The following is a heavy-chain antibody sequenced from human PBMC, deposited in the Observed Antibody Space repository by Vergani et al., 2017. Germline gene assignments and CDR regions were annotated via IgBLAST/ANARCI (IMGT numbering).Heavy chain of an antibody. V-gene: IGHV3-33*01. CDR3: ATKPLEYSSSPGDY. D-gene: IGHD6-6*01. CDR1: GFTFSSYG. J-gene: IGHJ4*02. CDR2: IWYDGSNK. Sequence: QVQLVESGGGVVQPGRSLRLSCAASGFTFSSYGMHWVRQAPGKGLEWAAVIWYDGSNKYYADSVKGRFTISRDNSKNTLYLQMNSLRAEDTAVYYCATKPLEYSSSPGDYWGQGTLVTVSS.